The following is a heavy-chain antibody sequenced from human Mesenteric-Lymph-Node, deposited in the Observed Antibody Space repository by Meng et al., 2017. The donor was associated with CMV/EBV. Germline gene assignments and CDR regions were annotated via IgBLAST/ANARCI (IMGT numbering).Heavy chain of an antibody. CDR2: IHLKTGRT. D-gene: IGHD5-18*01. J-gene: IGHJ6*02. Sequence: SLKISYAVSGINFDEHAMHWVRQVPGKGLEWVSGIHLKTGRTGYADSVKGRFTVSRDTAQNSLYLQMNSLRPDDTALYYCGKDLQPGGLDIWGQGTTVTVSS. V-gene: IGHV3-9*01. CDR1: GINFDEHA. CDR3: GKDLQPGGLDI.